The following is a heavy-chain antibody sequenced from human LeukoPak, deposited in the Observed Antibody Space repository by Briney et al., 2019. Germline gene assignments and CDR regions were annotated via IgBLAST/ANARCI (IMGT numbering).Heavy chain of an antibody. CDR3: ARDLEDCSGGSCQGYFDY. D-gene: IGHD2-15*01. CDR2: IYHSGST. Sequence: SQTLSLTCTVSGGSISSGGYYWSWIRQPPGKGLEWIGYIYHSGSTYYNPSLKSRVTISVDRSKNQFSLNLSSVTAADTAVYYCARDLEDCSGGSCQGYFDYWGQGTLVTVSS. J-gene: IGHJ4*02. CDR1: GGSISSGGYY. V-gene: IGHV4-30-2*01.